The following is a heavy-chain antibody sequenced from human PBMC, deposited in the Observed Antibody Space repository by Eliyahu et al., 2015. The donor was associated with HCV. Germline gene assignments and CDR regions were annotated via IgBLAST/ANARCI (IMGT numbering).Heavy chain of an antibody. D-gene: IGHD3-22*01. V-gene: IGHV3-9*01. CDR3: ARSQYYYDSSGRLHTGNYYFDY. Sequence: EVQLVESGGGLVQPGRSLRLSCAASGFTFDDYAXXWVRQAPGKGLGWVSGISWNSGSIGYADSVKGRFTISRDNAKNSLYLQMNSLRAEDTALYYCARSQYYYDSSGRLHTGNYYFDYWGQGTLVTVSS. CDR2: ISWNSGSI. J-gene: IGHJ4*02. CDR1: GFTFDDYA.